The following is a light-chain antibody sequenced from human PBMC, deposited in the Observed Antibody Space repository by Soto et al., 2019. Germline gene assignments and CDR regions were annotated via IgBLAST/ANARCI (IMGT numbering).Light chain of an antibody. CDR2: GAS. CDR1: QSVSSSY. V-gene: IGKV3-20*01. Sequence: EIVLTQTPGTLSLSPGDRATRSCRAIQSVSSSYLAWYQQGPGQAPRLLVYGASSRAPGIPDRFSGSGSGTDFTLTISRLEPEDFAVYYCQQYGSSPPITFGQGTRLEIK. CDR3: QQYGSSPPIT. J-gene: IGKJ5*01.